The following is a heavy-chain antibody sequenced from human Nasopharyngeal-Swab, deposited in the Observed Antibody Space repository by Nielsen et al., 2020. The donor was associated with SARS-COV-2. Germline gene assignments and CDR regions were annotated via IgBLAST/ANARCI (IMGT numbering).Heavy chain of an antibody. J-gene: IGHJ6*02. D-gene: IGHD3-3*01. Sequence: SETLSLTCTVSGGSISSYYWSWIRQPPGKGLEWIGYIYYSGSTNYNPSLKSRVTMSVDTSKNQFSLKLSSVTAADTAVYYCARDQGYYDFWSGYLGSYSMDVWGQGTTVTVSS. CDR3: ARDQGYYDFWSGYLGSYSMDV. V-gene: IGHV4-59*12. CDR1: GGSISSYY. CDR2: IYYSGST.